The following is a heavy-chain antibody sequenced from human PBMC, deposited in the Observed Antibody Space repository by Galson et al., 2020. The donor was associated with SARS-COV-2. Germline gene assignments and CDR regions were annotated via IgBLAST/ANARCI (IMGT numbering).Heavy chain of an antibody. Sequence: GESLQISCAASGFTISRYSINWVRQAPGKGLEWVSSISTGSSRKKYADSVKGRFTHSRDNAKNSLFLQRNSLRDEDTAVYYCARDEGSPTEGCYGMDVWGQGTTVTVSS. CDR3: ARDEGSPTEGCYGMDV. CDR1: GFTISRYS. V-gene: IGHV3-48*02. CDR2: ISTGSSRK. J-gene: IGHJ6*02. D-gene: IGHD3-10*01.